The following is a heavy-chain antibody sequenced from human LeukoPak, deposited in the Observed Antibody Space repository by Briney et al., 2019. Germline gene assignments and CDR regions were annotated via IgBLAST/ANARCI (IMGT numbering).Heavy chain of an antibody. CDR3: ARNRAAAGTGWFDP. D-gene: IGHD6-13*01. CDR2: IYSGGST. V-gene: IGHV3-53*01. Sequence: GGSLRLSCAASGFTVSSNYMSWVRQAPGKGLEWVSVIYSGGSTYYADSVKGRFTISRDNSKNTLYLQTNSLRAEDTAVYYCARNRAAAGTGWFDPWGQGTLVTVSS. CDR1: GFTVSSNY. J-gene: IGHJ5*02.